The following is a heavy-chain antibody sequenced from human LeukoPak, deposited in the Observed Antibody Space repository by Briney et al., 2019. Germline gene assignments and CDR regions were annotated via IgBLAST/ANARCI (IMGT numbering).Heavy chain of an antibody. D-gene: IGHD1-14*01. Sequence: WGSLRLSCAASGFTFSRFAINWVRQAPGKGLEWVSGISYNGGSRFYADSVKGRFTISRDNSKNTVFLQMNGLRGDDTAVYYCAKASELGDYPNYYYYGMDVWGQGTTVTVSS. CDR2: ISYNGGSR. CDR3: AKASELGDYPNYYYYGMDV. V-gene: IGHV3-23*01. CDR1: GFTFSRFA. J-gene: IGHJ6*02.